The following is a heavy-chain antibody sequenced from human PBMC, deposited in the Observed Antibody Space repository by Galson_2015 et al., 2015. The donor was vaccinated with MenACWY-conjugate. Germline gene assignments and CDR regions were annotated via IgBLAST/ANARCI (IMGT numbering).Heavy chain of an antibody. J-gene: IGHJ6*03. CDR3: ARVGTWKHQYFYYIDV. D-gene: IGHD1/OR15-1a*01. CDR1: GFTFTGYE. CDR2: ISKSGSPI. Sequence: LRLSCAASGFTFTGYEFNWVRQAPGKGLEWLSYISKSGSPIFYADSVKGRFTISRDNTKKSLFLQMNSLRAGDTGVYYCARVGTWKHQYFYYIDVWGKGTTVTISS. V-gene: IGHV3-48*03.